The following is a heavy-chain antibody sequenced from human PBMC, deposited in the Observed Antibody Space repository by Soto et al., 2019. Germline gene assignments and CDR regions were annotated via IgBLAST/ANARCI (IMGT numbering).Heavy chain of an antibody. CDR1: GCSISSYY. CDR3: ARDKRITIFGVVIEGDPTDYYGMDV. J-gene: IGHJ6*02. Sequence: PSETLSLTCPFSGCSISSYYWSWIRQPPGKGLEWIGYIYYSGSTYYNPSLKSRVTISVDTSKNQFSLKLSSVTAADTAVYYCARDKRITIFGVVIEGDPTDYYGMDVWGQGTTVTVSS. V-gene: IGHV4-59*12. CDR2: IYYSGST. D-gene: IGHD3-3*01.